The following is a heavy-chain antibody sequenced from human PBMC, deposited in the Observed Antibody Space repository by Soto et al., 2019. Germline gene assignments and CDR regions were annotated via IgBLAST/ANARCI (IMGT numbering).Heavy chain of an antibody. V-gene: IGHV3-30-3*01. D-gene: IGHD3-16*02. Sequence: QVQLVESGGGVVQPGRSLRLSCAASGFTFSNYAMHWVRQAPGKGLEWVAVISYDGSNKYYADSVKGRFTISRDNSKNTVYLQMNSLRAEDTAVYYCARERSQSSSPYFDYWGQGPLVTVSS. CDR1: GFTFSNYA. CDR2: ISYDGSNK. J-gene: IGHJ4*02. CDR3: ARERSQSSSPYFDY.